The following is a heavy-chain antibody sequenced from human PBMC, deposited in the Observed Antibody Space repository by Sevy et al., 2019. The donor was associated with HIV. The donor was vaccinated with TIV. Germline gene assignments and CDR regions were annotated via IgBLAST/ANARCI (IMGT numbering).Heavy chain of an antibody. V-gene: IGHV3-15*01. CDR3: TSMTTVEGVFDF. J-gene: IGHJ4*02. CDR1: GFIFSNAW. D-gene: IGHD4-17*01. CDR2: IKSKSDGGPS. Sequence: GGSLRLSCAASGFIFSNAWMSWVRQAPGKGLEWVGRIKSKSDGGPSDYAAPVKGRFTISRDDSRNTLYLQMNSLKTEDTAVYYCTSMTTVEGVFDFWGQGILVTVSS.